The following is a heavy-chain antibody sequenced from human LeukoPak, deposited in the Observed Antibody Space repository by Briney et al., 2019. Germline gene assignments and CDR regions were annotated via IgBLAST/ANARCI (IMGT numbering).Heavy chain of an antibody. D-gene: IGHD2-15*01. CDR2: ISPNSGGT. V-gene: IGHV1-2*02. CDR1: GYTVTGYL. J-gene: IGHJ4*02. CDR3: ARDYAGSVYSFDY. Sequence: ASVNVSCMASGYTVTGYLIRGVGQAPGQGLEWMGWISPNSGGTDYAQKFQGRVTLTRDTSISTAYMELSRLRSDDTAVYYCARDYAGSVYSFDYWGQGTLVTVSS.